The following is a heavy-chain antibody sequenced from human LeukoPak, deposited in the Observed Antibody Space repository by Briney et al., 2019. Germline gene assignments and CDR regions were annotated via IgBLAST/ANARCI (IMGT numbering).Heavy chain of an antibody. Sequence: ASVKVSCKASGYTFTSYGISWVRQAPGQGLEWMGWISAYNGNTNYAQKLQGRVTMTTDTSTSTAYMELRGLRSDDTAVYYCARVKAAAGTTRYYYYYGMDVWGQGTTVTVSS. CDR3: ARVKAAAGTTRYYYYYGMDV. V-gene: IGHV1-18*01. CDR2: ISAYNGNT. D-gene: IGHD6-13*01. CDR1: GYTFTSYG. J-gene: IGHJ6*02.